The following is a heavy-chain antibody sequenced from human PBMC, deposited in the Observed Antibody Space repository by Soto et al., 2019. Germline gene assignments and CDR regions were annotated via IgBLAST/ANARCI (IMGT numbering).Heavy chain of an antibody. CDR3: GRVVEGATRHTDLDS. D-gene: IGHD2-21*01. CDR2: VYYSGGA. Sequence: PSETLSLTCTVSGVSIHNSHSLWGWIRQPPGKGLELIGTVYYSGGAHYNSSLKSRVTISVDTANNQVSLRMRSLTAADTAVYYCGRVVEGATRHTDLDSWGQGTLVTVSS. CDR1: GVSIHNSHSL. J-gene: IGHJ5*01. V-gene: IGHV4-39*01.